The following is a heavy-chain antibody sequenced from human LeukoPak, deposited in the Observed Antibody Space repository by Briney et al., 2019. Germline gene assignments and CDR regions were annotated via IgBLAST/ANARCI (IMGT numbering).Heavy chain of an antibody. J-gene: IGHJ6*02. Sequence: AGGSLRLSCAASGFTFSSYAMSWVRQAPGKGLEWVSAISGSGGSTYYADSVKGRFTISRDNSKNTLYLQMNGLRAEDTAVYYCAKKGVAQYDFWSGYLGMDVWGQGTTVTVSS. CDR3: AKKGVAQYDFWSGYLGMDV. CDR1: GFTFSSYA. CDR2: ISGSGGST. D-gene: IGHD3-3*01. V-gene: IGHV3-23*01.